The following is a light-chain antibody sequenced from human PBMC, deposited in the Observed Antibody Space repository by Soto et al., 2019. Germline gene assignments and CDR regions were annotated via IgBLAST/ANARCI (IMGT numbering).Light chain of an antibody. V-gene: IGKV3-20*01. CDR1: QSVAPSQ. CDR3: QQFASSPRT. CDR2: GAS. Sequence: EIVLTQSPGTLSLSPGERATLFCRASQSVAPSQLAWYQQKPGQAPRLLIGASSRATGIPDGFSASGSGTDFTLTISRLEPEDFAVYYCQQFASSPRTFGRGTTVEIK. J-gene: IGKJ1*01.